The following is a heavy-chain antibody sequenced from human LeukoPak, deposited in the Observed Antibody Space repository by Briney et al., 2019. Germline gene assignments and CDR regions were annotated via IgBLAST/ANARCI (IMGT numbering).Heavy chain of an antibody. CDR1: GYXFTXXX. V-gene: IGHV1-46*01. Sequence: ASVKVSCXXSGYXFTXXXXXXXXXXPGQXXXXXXXXXXXXXSTSYXXXFXGXXXXXXXXSTSTVYMELSSLRSEDTAVYYCARERPYSGSSPFDYWGQGTLVTVSS. CDR2: XXXXXXST. CDR3: ARERPYSGSSPFDY. D-gene: IGHD1-26*01. J-gene: IGHJ4*02.